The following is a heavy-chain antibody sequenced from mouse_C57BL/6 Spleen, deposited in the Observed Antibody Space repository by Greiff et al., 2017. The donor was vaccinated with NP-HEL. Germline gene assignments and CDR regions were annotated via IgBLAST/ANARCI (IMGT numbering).Heavy chain of an antibody. CDR2: IYPGDGDT. V-gene: IGHV1-82*01. CDR3: AREDYYGSSFYAMDY. Sequence: VQLQQSGPELVKPGASVKISCKASGYAFSSSWMNWVKQRPGKGLEWIGRIYPGDGDTNYNGKFKGKATLTADKSSSTAYIQLSSLTSEESAVYFCAREDYYGSSFYAMDYWGQGTSVTVSS. D-gene: IGHD1-1*01. J-gene: IGHJ4*01. CDR1: GYAFSSSW.